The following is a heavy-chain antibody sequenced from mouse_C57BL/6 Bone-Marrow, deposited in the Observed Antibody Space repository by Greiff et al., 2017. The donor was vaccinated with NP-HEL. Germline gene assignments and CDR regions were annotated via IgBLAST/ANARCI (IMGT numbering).Heavy chain of an antibody. CDR3: ARYYYGISSFDY. CDR2: IDPNSGGT. V-gene: IGHV1-72*01. D-gene: IGHD1-1*01. Sequence: QVQLKQPGAELVKPGASVKLSCKASGYTFTSYLMHWVKQRPGRGLEWIGRIDPNSGGTKYNEKFKSKATLTVDKPSSTAYMQLNSLTSEDSAFYYCARYYYGISSFDYWGQGTTLTVSS. CDR1: GYTFTSYL. J-gene: IGHJ2*01.